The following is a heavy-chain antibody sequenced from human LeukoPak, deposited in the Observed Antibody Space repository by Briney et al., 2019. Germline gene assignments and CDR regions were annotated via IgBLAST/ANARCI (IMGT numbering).Heavy chain of an antibody. V-gene: IGHV4-4*02. Sequence: SQTLSPTYAVAGGSIGSSNWWSWGRQPPGKGLEWLGEIYHSGSTNYNPSLKRRVTISVDKSKNQFSLKLSSVTAADTAVYYCARGVAAAGTGFDYWGQGALVTVSS. CDR1: GGSIGSSNW. CDR3: ARGVAAAGTGFDY. D-gene: IGHD6-13*01. CDR2: IYHSGST. J-gene: IGHJ4*02.